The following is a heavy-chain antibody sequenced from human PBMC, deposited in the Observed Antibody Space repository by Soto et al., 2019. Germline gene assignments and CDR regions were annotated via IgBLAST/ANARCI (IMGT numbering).Heavy chain of an antibody. V-gene: IGHV1-8*01. CDR1: GYTFTSYD. D-gene: IGHD6-13*01. CDR3: ARRYSSSWYGLQEFYYYYGMDA. J-gene: IGHJ6*02. Sequence: QVQLVQSGAEVKKPGASVKVSCKASGYTFTSYDINWVRQATGQGHEWMGWINDNTGNTGYAQKFQGRVTMTSNTSISTAYMELSSLRSEDTAEYYCARRYSSSWYGLQEFYYYYGMDAWGQGTKVTVS. CDR2: INDNTGNT.